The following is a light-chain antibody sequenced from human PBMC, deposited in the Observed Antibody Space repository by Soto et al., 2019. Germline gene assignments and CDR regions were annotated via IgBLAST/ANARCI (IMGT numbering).Light chain of an antibody. CDR1: SSNIGAGYD. CDR3: QSYDGSLRGWV. Sequence: QSVLTQPPSVSGAPGQRVTISCTGSSSNIGAGYDVHWYQQLPGTAPKLLIYGNSNRPSGVPDRFSGSKSGTSASLAITGLRVEDEGDYYCQSYDGSLRGWVFGGGTKPTAL. CDR2: GNS. J-gene: IGLJ3*02. V-gene: IGLV1-40*01.